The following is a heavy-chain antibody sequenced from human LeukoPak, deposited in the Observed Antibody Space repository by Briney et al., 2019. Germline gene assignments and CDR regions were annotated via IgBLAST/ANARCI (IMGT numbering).Heavy chain of an antibody. CDR3: AKAGTAGIHHWFDP. Sequence: PSETLSLTCVVSGYSISNDYYWGWIRQPPGKGLEWIGNIYHSGGSYYNPSLKSRVTILVDTSKNQFSLKLSSVTAADTAVYYCAKAGTAGIHHWFDPWGQGNLVTVSS. D-gene: IGHD1-1*01. J-gene: IGHJ5*02. CDR1: GYSISNDYY. CDR2: IYHSGGS. V-gene: IGHV4-38-2*01.